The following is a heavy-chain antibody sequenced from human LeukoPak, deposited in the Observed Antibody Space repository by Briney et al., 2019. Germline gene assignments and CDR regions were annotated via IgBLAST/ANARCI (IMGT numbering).Heavy chain of an antibody. CDR2: ITGSGGST. D-gene: IGHD3-22*01. Sequence: PGGSLRLSCAASGFTFSSYAMSWVRQAPGKGLEWVSGITGSGGSTYYADSVKGRFTVSRAKNTLYLQINSLRAEGTAVYYCAKVGSSWYWYFDYWGQGTLVTVSS. V-gene: IGHV3-23*01. CDR1: GFTFSSYA. CDR3: AKVGSSWYWYFDY. J-gene: IGHJ4*02.